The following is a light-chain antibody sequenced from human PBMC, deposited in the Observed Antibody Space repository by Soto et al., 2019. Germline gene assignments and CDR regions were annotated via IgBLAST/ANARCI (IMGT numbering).Light chain of an antibody. Sequence: EIVMTQSPGTLSLSPGERATISCRASQVIGSRYLAWYHQKSGQAPRLLIYGASSMATGIPDRFSGSGSGTGFTVSISRLESEDFGVYSCQQFGSSIPHTYGHGTKL. CDR2: GAS. V-gene: IGKV3-20*01. CDR3: QQFGSSIPHT. J-gene: IGKJ2*01. CDR1: QVIGSRY.